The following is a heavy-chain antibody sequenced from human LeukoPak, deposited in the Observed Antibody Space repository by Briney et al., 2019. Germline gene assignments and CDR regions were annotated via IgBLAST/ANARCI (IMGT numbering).Heavy chain of an antibody. Sequence: GGSLRLSCAASGFTFSSYAMSWVRQAPGKGLEWVSAISGGGGSTYYADAVKGRFTISRDNSKNTLYLQMNSLRAEDTAVYYCAKVRAGGYGGYYFDYWGQGTLVTVSS. CDR3: AKVRAGGYGGYYFDY. D-gene: IGHD4-23*01. CDR2: ISGGGGST. V-gene: IGHV3-23*01. J-gene: IGHJ4*02. CDR1: GFTFSSYA.